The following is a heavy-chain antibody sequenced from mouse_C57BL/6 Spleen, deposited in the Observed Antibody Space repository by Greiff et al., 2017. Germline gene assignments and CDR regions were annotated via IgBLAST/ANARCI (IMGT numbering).Heavy chain of an antibody. J-gene: IGHJ4*01. Sequence: EVQVVESGGGLVKPGGSLKLSCAASGFTFSSYAMSWVRQTPEKRLEWVATISDGGSYTYYPDNVKGRFTISRDNAKNNLYLQMSHLKSEDTAMYYCARDLYYYGSSYVGGAMDYWGQGTSVTVSS. D-gene: IGHD1-1*01. CDR2: ISDGGSYT. V-gene: IGHV5-4*01. CDR3: ARDLYYYGSSYVGGAMDY. CDR1: GFTFSSYA.